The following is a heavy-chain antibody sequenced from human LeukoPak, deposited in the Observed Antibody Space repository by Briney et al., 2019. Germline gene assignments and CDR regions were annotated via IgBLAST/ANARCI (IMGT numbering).Heavy chain of an antibody. CDR2: IIPIFGTA. V-gene: IGHV1-69*13. J-gene: IGHJ4*02. Sequence: ASVKVSCKASGGTFSSYAISWVRQAPGQGLEWMGGIIPIFGTANYAQKFQGRVTITADESTSTAYMELSSLRSEDTAVYYCARDRLLSGIQLWLHPRTHEGLDYWGQGTLVTVSS. CDR3: ARDRLLSGIQLWLHPRTHEGLDY. CDR1: GGTFSSYA. D-gene: IGHD5-18*01.